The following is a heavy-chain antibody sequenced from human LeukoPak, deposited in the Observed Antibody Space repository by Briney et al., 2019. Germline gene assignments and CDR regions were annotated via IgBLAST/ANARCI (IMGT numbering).Heavy chain of an antibody. V-gene: IGHV1-18*01. J-gene: IGHJ4*02. D-gene: IGHD3-10*01. CDR1: GYTFTSYG. Sequence: ASVKVSCKASGYTFTSYGISWLRQAPGQGLEWMGWISAYNGNTNYAQKLQGRVTMTTDTSTSTAYMELRSLRSDDTAVYYCARTYYYGSGSYNRPPLDYWGQGTLVTVSS. CDR2: ISAYNGNT. CDR3: ARTYYYGSGSYNRPPLDY.